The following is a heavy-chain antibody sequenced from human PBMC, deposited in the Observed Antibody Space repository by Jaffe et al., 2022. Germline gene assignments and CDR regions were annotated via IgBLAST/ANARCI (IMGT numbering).Heavy chain of an antibody. CDR3: ARGATATVWYFDL. D-gene: IGHD4-17*01. CDR1: GFTFRNYE. CDR2: ISTSGSTI. V-gene: IGHV3-48*03. Sequence: EVQLAESGGGLVQPEGSLRLSCAASGFTFRNYEMNWVRQAPGRGLEWLSYISTSGSTIRYADSVKGRFTISRDNAKNSLYLQMNSLRAEDTAVYYCARGATATVWYFDLWGRGNLVTVSS. J-gene: IGHJ2*01.